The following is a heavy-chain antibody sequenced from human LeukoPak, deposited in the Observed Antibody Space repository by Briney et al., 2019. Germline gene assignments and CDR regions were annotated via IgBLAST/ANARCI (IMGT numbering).Heavy chain of an antibody. CDR3: ARVGVVVPAAWFDP. Sequence: ASVKVSCKASGYSFGIFGISWVRQAPGQGLEWMGWTSANNGNTNYAQNLQGRVTMTTDTSTSTAYMELRSLRSDDMAVYYCARVGVVVPAAWFDPWGQGTLVTVSS. CDR1: GYSFGIFG. D-gene: IGHD2-2*01. CDR2: TSANNGNT. V-gene: IGHV1-18*03. J-gene: IGHJ5*02.